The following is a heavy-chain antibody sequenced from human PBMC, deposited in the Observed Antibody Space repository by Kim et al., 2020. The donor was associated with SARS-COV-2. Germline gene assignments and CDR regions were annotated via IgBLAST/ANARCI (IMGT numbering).Heavy chain of an antibody. J-gene: IGHJ3*02. V-gene: IGHV4-31*03. CDR3: ARCGYSANFDI. D-gene: IGHD5-18*01. Sequence: SETLSLTCTVSGGSISSGGYYWSWIRQHPGKGLEWIGYIYYSGSTYYNPSLKSRVTISVDTSKNQFSLKLSSVTAADTAVYYCARCGYSANFDIWGQGTMVTVSS. CDR2: IYYSGST. CDR1: GGSISSGGYY.